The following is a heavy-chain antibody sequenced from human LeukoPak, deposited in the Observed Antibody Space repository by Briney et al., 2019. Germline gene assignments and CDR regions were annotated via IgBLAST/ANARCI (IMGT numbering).Heavy chain of an antibody. J-gene: IGHJ4*02. V-gene: IGHV4-61*02. CDR1: GGSISSGSYY. CDR3: ASPTTVTNRGFDY. CDR2: IYTSGST. Sequence: KPSQTLSLTCTVSGGSISSGSYYWSWIRQPAGKGLEWIGRIYTSGSTNYNPSLKSRVTISVDTSKNQFSLKLSSVTAADTAVYYCASPTTVTNRGFDYWGQGTLVTVSS. D-gene: IGHD4-17*01.